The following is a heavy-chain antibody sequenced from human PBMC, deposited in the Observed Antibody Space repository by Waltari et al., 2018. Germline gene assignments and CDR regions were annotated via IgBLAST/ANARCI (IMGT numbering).Heavy chain of an antibody. V-gene: IGHV1-69*04. CDR2: IIPILGIA. J-gene: IGHJ6*02. Sequence: VQLVQSGGEVKKPGSSVKVSCKASGGPFSSYAMSWVRQAHGQGLEWMGRIIPILGIANYAQKCQGRVTITADKSTSTAYMELSSLRSEDTAVYYCASKGGGFLGQYYYYGMDVWGQGTTVTVSS. CDR1: GGPFSSYA. D-gene: IGHD3-3*01. CDR3: ASKGGGFLGQYYYYGMDV.